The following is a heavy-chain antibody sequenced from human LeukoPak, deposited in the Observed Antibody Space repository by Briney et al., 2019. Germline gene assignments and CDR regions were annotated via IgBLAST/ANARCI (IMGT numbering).Heavy chain of an antibody. J-gene: IGHJ1*01. CDR3: AKEIYGDSTGGRFQH. V-gene: IGHV3-23*01. CDR1: GFTFSSYA. D-gene: IGHD4-17*01. Sequence: GGSLRLSCAASGFTFSSYAMSWVRQVSGKGLEWVSVISGSGGSTYYADSVKGRFTISRDNSKNTLYLQMKSLRAEDTAVYYCAKEIYGDSTGGRFQHWGQGTLVTVSA. CDR2: ISGSGGST.